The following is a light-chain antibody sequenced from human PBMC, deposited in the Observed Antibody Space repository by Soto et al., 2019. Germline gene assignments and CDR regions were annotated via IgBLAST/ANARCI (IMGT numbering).Light chain of an antibody. Sequence: DVRMSQSRATGSGSVGEGVTIAVRASQTISSWLAWYQQKPGKAPKLLIYKASTLKSGVPSRFSGSGSGTEFTLTISSLQPDDFATYYCEHDCSYSEAFGQGTKVDIK. CDR3: EHDCSYSEA. CDR1: QTISSW. J-gene: IGKJ1*01. V-gene: IGKV1-5*03. CDR2: KAS.